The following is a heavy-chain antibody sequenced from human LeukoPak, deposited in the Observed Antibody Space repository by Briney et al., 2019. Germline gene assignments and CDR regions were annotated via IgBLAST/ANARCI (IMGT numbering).Heavy chain of an antibody. Sequence: GGSLRLSCAASGFTVSTNYMTWVRQAPGKGLEWVSILCSGGSTYYADSVKGRFTISRDNSRNTLYLQMNSLRAEDTAVYYCVRDYDSSGFLAHWGQGTLVTVSS. V-gene: IGHV3-66*01. D-gene: IGHD3-22*01. CDR3: VRDYDSSGFLAH. J-gene: IGHJ4*02. CDR2: LCSGGST. CDR1: GFTVSTNY.